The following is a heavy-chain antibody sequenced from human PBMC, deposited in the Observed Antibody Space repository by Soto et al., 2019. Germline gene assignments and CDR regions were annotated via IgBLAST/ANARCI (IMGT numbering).Heavy chain of an antibody. CDR1: GFTFSSNA. D-gene: IGHD4-4*01. V-gene: IGHV3-33*01. CDR2: IWNAGNNK. Sequence: QVQLVESGGGVVQPGRSLRLSCAASGFTFSSNAMNWVRQAPGKGLEWVALIWNAGNNKYYADAGSVKGRFTISRDNSRNTLYLEMNSVSADDTGVYYCARGPDYSNFGYFDYWGQGTLVTVSS. CDR3: ARGPDYSNFGYFDY. J-gene: IGHJ4*02.